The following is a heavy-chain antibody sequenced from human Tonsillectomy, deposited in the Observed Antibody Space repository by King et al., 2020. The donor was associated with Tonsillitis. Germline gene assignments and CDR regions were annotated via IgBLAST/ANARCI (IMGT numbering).Heavy chain of an antibody. Sequence: VQLQESGPGLVKPSETLSLTCTVSGGSISSYYWSWIRQPPGKGLEWIGYIYYSGSTNYNPSLKSRVTISVDTSKNQFSLKLSSVTAADTAVYYCARDFGISGAFDIWGQGTMVTVSS. CDR1: GGSISSYY. J-gene: IGHJ3*02. CDR2: IYYSGST. D-gene: IGHD3-16*01. CDR3: ARDFGISGAFDI. V-gene: IGHV4-59*01.